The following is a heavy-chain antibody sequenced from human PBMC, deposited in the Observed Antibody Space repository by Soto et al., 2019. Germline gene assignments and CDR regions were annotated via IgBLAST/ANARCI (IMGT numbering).Heavy chain of an antibody. V-gene: IGHV1-2*02. CDR2: INPHSGGT. Sequence: QVQLVQSGAEVKKPGASVKVSCKASGYTFTGYYIHWVRQAPGQGLEWMGWINPHSGGTNYGQEFQGRVTMTRDTSISTAYMELSRLRSDDTAVYYCARDTAVADYYFDYWGQGTLVTVSS. D-gene: IGHD6-19*01. CDR3: ARDTAVADYYFDY. J-gene: IGHJ4*02. CDR1: GYTFTGYY.